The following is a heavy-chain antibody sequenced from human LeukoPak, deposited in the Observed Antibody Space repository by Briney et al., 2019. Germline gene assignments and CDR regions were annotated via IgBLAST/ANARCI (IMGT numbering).Heavy chain of an antibody. V-gene: IGHV3-30*18. CDR1: GFTFSSYG. CDR3: VKVGTSDFGGNSWFDP. CDR2: ISSDESER. D-gene: IGHD4-17*01. J-gene: IGHJ5*02. Sequence: PGRALRLSCAASGFTFSSYGMYWVRQAPGKGLEWVAVISSDESERYYADSVKRRFTIPRDNSKNTLYLQMNTLRAEDTAVYYCVKVGTSDFGGNSWFDPWGQGTLVTVSS.